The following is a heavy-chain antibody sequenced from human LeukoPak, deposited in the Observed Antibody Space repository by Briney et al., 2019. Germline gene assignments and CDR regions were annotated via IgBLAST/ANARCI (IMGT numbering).Heavy chain of an antibody. CDR3: ASKAAAPYSEAAFDI. Sequence: ASVKVSCKASGYTFTGYYMHWVRQAPGQGLEWMGWINPNSGGTNYAQKFQGRVTMTRDTSISTAYMELSRLRSDDTAVYYCASKAAAPYSEAAFDIWGQGTMVTVSS. CDR1: GYTFTGYY. J-gene: IGHJ3*02. V-gene: IGHV1-2*02. CDR2: INPNSGGT. D-gene: IGHD6-25*01.